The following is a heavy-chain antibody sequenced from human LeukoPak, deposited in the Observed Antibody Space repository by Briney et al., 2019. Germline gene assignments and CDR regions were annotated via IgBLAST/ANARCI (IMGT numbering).Heavy chain of an antibody. Sequence: ASVKVSCKASGYTFTSYDINWVRQATGQGLEWMGWMNPNSGNTGYAQKFQGRVTITRNTSISTAYMELSSLRSEDTAVYYCARGRGDANSGRSMNDWGQGTLVTVSS. CDR3: ARGRGDANSGRSMND. CDR2: MNPNSGNT. D-gene: IGHD2-21*01. J-gene: IGHJ4*02. CDR1: GYTFTSYD. V-gene: IGHV1-8*03.